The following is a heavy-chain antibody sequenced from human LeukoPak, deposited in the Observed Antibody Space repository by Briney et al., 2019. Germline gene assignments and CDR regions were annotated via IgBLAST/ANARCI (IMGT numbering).Heavy chain of an antibody. CDR2: ISGSGDRS. J-gene: IGHJ4*02. CDR1: GFTFSNYA. D-gene: IGHD3-22*01. CDR3: AKLLGTMIVVVPDY. V-gene: IGHV3-23*01. Sequence: GGSLRLSCVVSGFTFSNYAMNWVRQAPGKGLEWVSAISGSGDRSYYADSVRGRFTISRDNSKNTLYLQMNSLRAEDTAVYYCAKLLGTMIVVVPDYWGQGTLVTVSS.